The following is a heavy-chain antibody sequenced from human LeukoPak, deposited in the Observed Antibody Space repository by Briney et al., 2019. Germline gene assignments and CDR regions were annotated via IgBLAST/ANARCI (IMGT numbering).Heavy chain of an antibody. CDR1: GFTFSSYS. CDR3: ARDLGEMATIFDY. CDR2: ISSSSSYI. D-gene: IGHD5-24*01. J-gene: IGHJ4*02. V-gene: IGHV3-21*01. Sequence: GGSLRLSCAASGFTFSSYSMNWVRQAPGKGLEGGSSISSSSSYIYYADSVKGRFTISRDNAKNSLYLQMNSLRAEDTAVYYCARDLGEMATIFDYWGQGTLVTVSS.